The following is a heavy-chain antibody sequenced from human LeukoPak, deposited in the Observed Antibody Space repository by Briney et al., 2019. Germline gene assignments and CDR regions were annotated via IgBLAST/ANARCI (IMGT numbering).Heavy chain of an antibody. V-gene: IGHV3-7*03. CDR3: ARDPGRTGFDY. CDR1: GFTFNNYW. Sequence: GGSLRLSCAASGFTFNNYWMSWVRHAPGKGLEWVANIKQDGSGLYYVESVKGRFTISRDNAKNSLYLRMTSLRAEDTAVYYCARDPGRTGFDYWGQRTLVTVSS. D-gene: IGHD1/OR15-1a*01. J-gene: IGHJ4*02. CDR2: IKQDGSGL.